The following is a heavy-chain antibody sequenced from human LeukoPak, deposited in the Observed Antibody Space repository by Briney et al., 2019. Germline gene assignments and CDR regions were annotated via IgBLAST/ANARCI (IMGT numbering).Heavy chain of an antibody. J-gene: IGHJ4*02. D-gene: IGHD2-2*02. Sequence: ASVKVSCKASGYTFSDYCIHWVRQAPGRGLEWIGWINPSSGVTEFAQNLQGRVTITRDTSISTAYMELAGLTSDDTAVYYCARVYIPPHTSIERWGQGTLVTVSS. CDR1: GYTFSDYC. V-gene: IGHV1-2*02. CDR2: INPSSGVT. CDR3: ARVYIPPHTSIER.